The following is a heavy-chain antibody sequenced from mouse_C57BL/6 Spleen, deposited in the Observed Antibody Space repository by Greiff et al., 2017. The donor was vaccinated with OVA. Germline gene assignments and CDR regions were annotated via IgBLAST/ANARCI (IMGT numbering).Heavy chain of an antibody. J-gene: IGHJ4*01. Sequence: EVNVVESEGGLVQPGSSMKLSCTASGFTFSDYYMAWVRQVPEKGLEWVANINYDGSSTYYLDSFKSRSIISSDNAKNILYLQMSSLKSEDTATYYCARGYYYDSSYVDAMDYWGQGTSVTVSS. D-gene: IGHD1-1*01. CDR2: INYDGSST. V-gene: IGHV5-16*01. CDR3: ARGYYYDSSYVDAMDY. CDR1: GFTFSDYY.